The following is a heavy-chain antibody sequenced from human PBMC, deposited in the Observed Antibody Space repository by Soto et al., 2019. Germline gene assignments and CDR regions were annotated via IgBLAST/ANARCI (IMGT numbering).Heavy chain of an antibody. CDR3: AKDLGIAVAGTHNWFDT. Sequence: QVQLVESGGGVVQPGRSMRLSCAASGFTFSSYGMHWVRQAPGKGLEWVAVISYDGSNKYYADSVKGRFTISRDNSKNTLYLQMNSLSAEDTAVYYCAKDLGIAVAGTHNWFDTWGQGTLVTVSS. V-gene: IGHV3-30*18. CDR1: GFTFSSYG. CDR2: ISYDGSNK. J-gene: IGHJ5*02. D-gene: IGHD6-19*01.